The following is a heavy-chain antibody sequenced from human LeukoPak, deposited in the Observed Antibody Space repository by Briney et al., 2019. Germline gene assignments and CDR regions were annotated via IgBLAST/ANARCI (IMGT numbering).Heavy chain of an antibody. J-gene: IGHJ4*02. CDR1: GGSIDITNY. Sequence: SETLSLTCGVSGGSIDITNYWSWIRQPPGKGLEWIGYISYSGNTNYNPSLKSRVTISVDTSKNQFSLKLSSVTAADTAVYYCATRSTGVAATFDCWGQGALVTVSS. V-gene: IGHV4-59*01. D-gene: IGHD2-15*01. CDR2: ISYSGNT. CDR3: ATRSTGVAATFDC.